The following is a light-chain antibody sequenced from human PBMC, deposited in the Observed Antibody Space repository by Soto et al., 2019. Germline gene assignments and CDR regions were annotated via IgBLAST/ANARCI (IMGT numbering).Light chain of an antibody. CDR2: GAS. CDR1: QSVSSSY. CDR3: LQYGSSPPT. V-gene: IGKV3-20*01. J-gene: IGKJ1*01. Sequence: EIVLTQSPGTLSLSPGERATLSCSATQSVSSSYLAWYQQKPGQAPRLLIYGASSRATGIPDRLSGSGSGTDFTLTISRLEPEDFAVYYCLQYGSSPPTFGQGTKVEIK.